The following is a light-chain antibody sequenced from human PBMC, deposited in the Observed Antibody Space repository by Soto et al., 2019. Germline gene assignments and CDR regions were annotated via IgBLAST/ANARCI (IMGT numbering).Light chain of an antibody. CDR3: QQDYNLPWT. CDR2: GAS. CDR1: QFLSSNY. J-gene: IGKJ1*01. Sequence: EVVLTQSPATLSLSPGERATLSCRASQFLSSNYLSWYQQKPGQAPRLLIYGASTRATGVPDRFSGSGSGTDFTLTISSLQPEDFAVYYCQQDYNLPWTFGQGTKVDNK. V-gene: IGKV3D-7*01.